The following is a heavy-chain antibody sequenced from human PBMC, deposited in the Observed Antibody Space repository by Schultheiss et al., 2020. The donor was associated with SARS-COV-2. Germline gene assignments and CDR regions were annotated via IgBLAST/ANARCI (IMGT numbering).Heavy chain of an antibody. J-gene: IGHJ5*02. CDR3: ARDYGSYYYGSGSYQPNWFDP. CDR2: ISYDGSNK. Sequence: GGSLRLSCAASGFTFSSYAMSWVRQAPGKGLEWVTLISYDGSNKYYADSVKGRFTISRDNSKNTLYLQMNSLRAEDTAVYYCARDYGSYYYGSGSYQPNWFDPWGQGTLVTVSS. V-gene: IGHV3-30*03. D-gene: IGHD3-10*01. CDR1: GFTFSSYA.